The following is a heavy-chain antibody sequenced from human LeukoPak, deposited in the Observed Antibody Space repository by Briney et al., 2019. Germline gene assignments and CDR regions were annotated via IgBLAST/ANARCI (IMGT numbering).Heavy chain of an antibody. V-gene: IGHV1-8*01. CDR3: ARVPGGMTTAIDFGY. CDR1: GYTLITYD. J-gene: IGHJ4*02. Sequence: ASVKVSCKASGYTLITYDINWVRQATGQGLEWMGWMNPDSGNTGYVQKFQGRVTMTRNTSISTAYMELSSLRSEDTAVYYCARVPGGMTTAIDFGYWGQGTLVTVSS. CDR2: MNPDSGNT. D-gene: IGHD4-17*01.